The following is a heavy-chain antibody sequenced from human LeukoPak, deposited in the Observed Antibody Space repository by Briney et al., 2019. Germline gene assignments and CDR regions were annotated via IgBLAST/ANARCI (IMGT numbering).Heavy chain of an antibody. CDR3: ARGKPYSGSYFGRFNY. D-gene: IGHD1-26*01. CDR1: GYTFTSYA. Sequence: ASVKVSCKASGYTFTSYAMHWVRQAPGQRLEWMGWINAGNGNTKYSQKFQGRVTITRDTSASTAYMELSSLRSEDTAVYYCARGKPYSGSYFGRFNYWGQRTLVTVSS. CDR2: INAGNGNT. J-gene: IGHJ4*02. V-gene: IGHV1-3*01.